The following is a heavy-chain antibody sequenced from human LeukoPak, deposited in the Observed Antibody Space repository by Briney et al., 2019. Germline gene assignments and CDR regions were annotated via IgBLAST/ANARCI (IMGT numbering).Heavy chain of an antibody. CDR1: GFTVSSDY. D-gene: IGHD3-16*01. V-gene: IGHV3-66*02. CDR2: IHTDGST. J-gene: IGHJ6*03. CDR3: AREASGGNYYYYMDV. Sequence: PGGSLRLSCAASGFTVSSDYMTWVRQAPGKGLEWVSVIHTDGSTYYADSVKGRFTISRDNFKNTLYLQMNSLRAEDTAVYYCAREASGGNYYYYMDVWGKGTTVTVSS.